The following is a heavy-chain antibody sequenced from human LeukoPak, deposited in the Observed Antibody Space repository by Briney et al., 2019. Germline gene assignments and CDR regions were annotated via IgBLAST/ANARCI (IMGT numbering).Heavy chain of an antibody. V-gene: IGHV1-2*02. J-gene: IGHJ4*02. CDR3: ARVDFWSGYAPFDY. D-gene: IGHD3-3*01. CDR1: GYTFTGYY. CDR2: INPNSGGT. Sequence: GASVKVSCKASGYTFTGYYMHWVRQAPGQGLEWMGWINPNSGGTNYAQKFQGRVTMTRDTSISTAYMELSRLRSDDTAVYYCARVDFWSGYAPFDYWGQGTLVTVSS.